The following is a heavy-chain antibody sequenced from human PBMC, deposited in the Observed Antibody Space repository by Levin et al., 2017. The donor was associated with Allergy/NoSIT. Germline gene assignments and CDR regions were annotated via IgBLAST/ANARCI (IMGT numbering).Heavy chain of an antibody. V-gene: IGHV3-15*07. J-gene: IGHJ4*02. D-gene: IGHD6-19*01. CDR3: TTSSGWTLDFDY. Sequence: ETLSLTCSASGLTFTNAWMNWVRQAPGKGLEWVGRIKSKGDGGTTHFAAPVKGRFTISRDDSKNTVFLHMNSLKTEDTAVYYCTTSSGWTLDFDYWGQGTLVIVSS. CDR2: IKSKGDGGTT. CDR1: GLTFTNAW.